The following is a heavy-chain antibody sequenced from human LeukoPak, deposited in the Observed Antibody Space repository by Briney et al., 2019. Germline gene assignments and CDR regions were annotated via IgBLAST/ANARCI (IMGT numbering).Heavy chain of an antibody. CDR3: AKSFYDSGGYYGIIDY. CDR1: GFTSNSYS. CDR2: ISYDGTHK. D-gene: IGHD3-22*01. Sequence: GGSLRLSCAASGFTSNSYSMYWVRQVPGKGLEWVAVISYDGTHKYYADSVKGRFTISRDNSKNTLHLQMNGLRVEDAALYYCAKSFYDSGGYYGIIDYWGQGTLVTVSS. J-gene: IGHJ4*02. V-gene: IGHV3-30*18.